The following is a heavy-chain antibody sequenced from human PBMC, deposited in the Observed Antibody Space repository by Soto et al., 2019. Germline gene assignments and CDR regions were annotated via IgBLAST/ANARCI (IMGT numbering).Heavy chain of an antibody. D-gene: IGHD3-10*01. J-gene: IGHJ4*02. Sequence: ASVKVSCKASGYTFTDYDMHWVRQAPGHGLEWMGWINPNSGGTNYAQNFQGWVTMTRDTSISTAYMELSRLRSDDTAVYYCARAQYFYFEYWGQGTRVTVSS. CDR3: ARAQYFYFEY. V-gene: IGHV1-2*04. CDR2: INPNSGGT. CDR1: GYTFTDYD.